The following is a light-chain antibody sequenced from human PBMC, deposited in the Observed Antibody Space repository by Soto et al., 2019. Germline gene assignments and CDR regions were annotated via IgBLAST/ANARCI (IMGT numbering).Light chain of an antibody. J-gene: IGLJ1*01. Sequence: QSALTQPASVSGSPGQSITICCTGTSSDVGGYNYVSWYQQHPGKAPKLMIYEVRNRPSGVSNRFSGSKSGNTASLTISGLQAEDEADYYCSSYTSSSILYVFGTGTKVTVL. CDR3: SSYTSSSILYV. CDR1: SSDVGGYNY. CDR2: EVR. V-gene: IGLV2-14*01.